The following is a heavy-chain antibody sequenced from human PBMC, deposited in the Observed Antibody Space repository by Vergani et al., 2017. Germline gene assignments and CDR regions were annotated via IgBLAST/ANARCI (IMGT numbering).Heavy chain of an antibody. J-gene: IGHJ4*02. V-gene: IGHV5-51*01. CDR2: IYPGDSAT. CDR3: ARQVVVAATSPGFDY. CDR1: GYSFTSYW. D-gene: IGHD2-15*01. Sequence: EVQLVQSGAEVKKPGESLKISCKGSGYSFTSYWIGWVRQMPGKGLEWMGIIYPGDSATRYSPSFQGQVTISADKSISTAYLQWSSLKASDTAMYYCARQVVVAATSPGFDYWGQGTLVTVSS.